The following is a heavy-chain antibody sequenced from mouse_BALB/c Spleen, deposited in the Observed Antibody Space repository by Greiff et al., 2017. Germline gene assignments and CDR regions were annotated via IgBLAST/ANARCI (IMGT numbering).Heavy chain of an antibody. CDR3: ARGDGYPAMDY. Sequence: DVMLVESGGDLVKPGGSLKLSCAASGFTFSSYGMSWVRQTPDKRLEWVATISSGGSYTYYPDSVKGRFTISRDNAKNTLYLQMSSLKSEDTAMYYCARGDGYPAMDYWGQGTSVTVPS. J-gene: IGHJ4*01. CDR1: GFTFSSYG. CDR2: ISSGGSYT. V-gene: IGHV5-6*02. D-gene: IGHD1-2*01.